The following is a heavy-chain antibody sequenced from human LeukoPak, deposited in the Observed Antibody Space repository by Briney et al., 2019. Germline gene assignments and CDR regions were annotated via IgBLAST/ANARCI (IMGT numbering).Heavy chain of an antibody. J-gene: IGHJ2*01. CDR3: ASVGIAAAGMVGYFDL. D-gene: IGHD6-13*01. CDR1: GYTFTSYY. Sequence: ASVKVSCKASGYTFTSYYMHWVRQAPGQGLEWMGIINPSGGSTSYAQKFQGRVTMTRDMSTSTVYMELSSLRSEDTAVYYCASVGIAAAGMVGYFDLWGRGTLVTVSS. V-gene: IGHV1-46*01. CDR2: INPSGGST.